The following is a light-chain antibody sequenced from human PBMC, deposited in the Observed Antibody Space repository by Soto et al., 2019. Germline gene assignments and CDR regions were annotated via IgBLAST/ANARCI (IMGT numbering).Light chain of an antibody. Sequence: QMTQSPSSLSASVGEKIIITCRASRDVGSDVSWYQQKPGQATKLLIYAASNLYTGVPSRFSGSRSGTEFTLTISSLQPEDFASYYCLQDYGDSWTFGQGTKVEIE. CDR3: LQDYGDSWT. CDR2: AAS. V-gene: IGKV1-6*01. J-gene: IGKJ1*01. CDR1: RDVGSD.